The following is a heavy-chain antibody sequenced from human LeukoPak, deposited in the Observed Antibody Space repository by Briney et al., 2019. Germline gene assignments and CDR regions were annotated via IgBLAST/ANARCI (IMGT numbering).Heavy chain of an antibody. J-gene: IGHJ4*02. D-gene: IGHD2-21*02. V-gene: IGHV4-34*01. CDR2: INHSGST. CDR3: ARVSCGGDCYTYDY. Sequence: PSETLSLTCAVYGGSFSGYYWSWIRQPPGKGLEWIGEINHSGSTNYNPSLKSRVTISVDTSKNQFSLKLSSVTAADTAVYYCARVSCGGDCYTYDYWGQGTLVTVSS. CDR1: GGSFSGYY.